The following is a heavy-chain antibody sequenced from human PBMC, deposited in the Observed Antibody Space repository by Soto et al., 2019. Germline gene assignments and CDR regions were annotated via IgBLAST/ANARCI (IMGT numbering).Heavy chain of an antibody. Sequence: EVQLVESGGGLVQPGGSLRLSCAASGFTLSNYAVNWVRQAPGKGLECLSYISSDSRYIYHGDSGKGRFTISRDNARNSVYLQMNSLRDEDTAVYYCARIKLVDFFFINVDVYDMDVWGQGTPVTVSS. V-gene: IGHV3-21*01. CDR2: ISSDSRYI. D-gene: IGHD2-15*01. CDR3: ARIKLVDFFFINVDVYDMDV. J-gene: IGHJ6*02. CDR1: GFTLSNYA.